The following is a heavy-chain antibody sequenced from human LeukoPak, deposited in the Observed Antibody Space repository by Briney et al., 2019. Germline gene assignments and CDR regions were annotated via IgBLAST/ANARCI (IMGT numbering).Heavy chain of an antibody. CDR3: ARVRPDYDTSNNWFDP. Sequence: SETLSLTCTVSGGSISSYYWSWIRQPAGKGLEWIGRIYTSGSTNYNPSLKSRVTMSVDTSKNQFSLKLSSVTAADTAVYYCARVRPDYDTSNNWFDPWGQGTLVTVSS. J-gene: IGHJ5*02. CDR2: IYTSGST. D-gene: IGHD3-22*01. CDR1: GGSISSYY. V-gene: IGHV4-4*07.